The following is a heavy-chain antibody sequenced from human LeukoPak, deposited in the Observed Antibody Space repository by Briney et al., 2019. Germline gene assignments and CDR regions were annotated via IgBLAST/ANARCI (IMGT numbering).Heavy chain of an antibody. D-gene: IGHD6-19*01. Sequence: ASVKVSCKASGYTFTSYGISWVRQAPGQGLEWMGWISAYNGNTNYAQKLQGRVTMTTDTSTSTAYMELRSLRSDDTAVYYCARGPRGIAVAGKFQHWGQGTLVTVSS. CDR2: ISAYNGNT. CDR3: ARGPRGIAVAGKFQH. J-gene: IGHJ1*01. V-gene: IGHV1-18*01. CDR1: GYTFTSYG.